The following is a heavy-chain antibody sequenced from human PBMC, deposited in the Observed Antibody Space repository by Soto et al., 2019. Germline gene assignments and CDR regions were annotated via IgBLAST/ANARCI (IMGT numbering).Heavy chain of an antibody. V-gene: IGHV1-2*02. J-gene: IGHJ6*02. D-gene: IGHD3-3*01. CDR2: INPNSGGT. CDR3: ARDKPREFGVGTSNIMDV. Sequence: QVQLVQSGAEVKEPGASVKVSCKASAYTFTAYYIQWVRQAPGQGPEWMGWINPNSGGTKYAQKSQGRVTMTRDTSISTAYTELTRLSSDDTASYYCARDKPREFGVGTSNIMDVWGHWTTVAVSS. CDR1: AYTFTAYY.